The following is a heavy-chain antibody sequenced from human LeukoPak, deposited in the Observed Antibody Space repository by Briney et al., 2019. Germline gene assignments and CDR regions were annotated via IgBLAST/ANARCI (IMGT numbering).Heavy chain of an antibody. V-gene: IGHV4-39*07. CDR1: GGSISSSSYY. Sequence: PSETLSLTCTVSGGSISSSSYYWVWIRQPPGKGLEWIGSMFHTGSTYYNPSLKSRVTVSVDTSKNQFSLKLNSVTAADTAGYYCARSSYCDGGRCYHRNDEAFDIRGLGTMVTVSS. D-gene: IGHD2-15*01. J-gene: IGHJ3*02. CDR3: ARSSYCDGGRCYHRNDEAFDI. CDR2: MFHTGST.